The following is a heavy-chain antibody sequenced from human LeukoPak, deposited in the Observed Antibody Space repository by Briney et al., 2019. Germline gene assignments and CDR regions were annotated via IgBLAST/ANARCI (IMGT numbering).Heavy chain of an antibody. CDR1: GGSISSYY. V-gene: IGHV4-4*07. D-gene: IGHD3-10*01. CDR2: IYTSVST. J-gene: IGHJ6*02. Sequence: SETLSLTCTVSGGSISSYYWRSIRPPARRGRESIGRIYTSVSTHFTPPLKSRVTMSVDTYKNQFSLKLISVTAADTAVYYCASLAMDYYGSGSYLLTPPRYGMDVWGQGTTVTVSS. CDR3: ASLAMDYYGSGSYLLTPPRYGMDV.